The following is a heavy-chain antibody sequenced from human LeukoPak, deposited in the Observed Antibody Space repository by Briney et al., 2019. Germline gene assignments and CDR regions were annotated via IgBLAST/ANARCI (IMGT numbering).Heavy chain of an antibody. D-gene: IGHD2-2*01. J-gene: IGHJ4*02. V-gene: IGHV5-51*01. CDR3: ARHHCSSTSCYPDC. CDR2: IYPGDSDT. Sequence: IIYPGDSDTRYSPSFQGQVTISADKSISTAYLQWSSLKASDTAMYYCARHHCSSTSCYPDCWGQGTLVTVSS.